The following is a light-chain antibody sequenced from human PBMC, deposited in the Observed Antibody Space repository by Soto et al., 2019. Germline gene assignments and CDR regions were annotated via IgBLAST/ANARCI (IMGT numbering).Light chain of an antibody. V-gene: IGLV3-10*01. CDR2: EDT. CDR3: YSTDSSGNHSV. CDR1: ALPKKY. J-gene: IGLJ1*01. Sequence: SYELTQPPSLSVSPRLTAGITCYGDALPKKYASWHQQESGQAPVLVIYEDTKRPSGIPERFSGSSSGTMSTLTISGAQGEDEGDYYCYSTDSSGNHSVFVTWTKVTVL.